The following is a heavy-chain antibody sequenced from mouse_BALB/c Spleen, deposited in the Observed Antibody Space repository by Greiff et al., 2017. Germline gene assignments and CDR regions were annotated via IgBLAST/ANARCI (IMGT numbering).Heavy chain of an antibody. Sequence: EVLLVESGGGLVKPGGSLKLSCAASGFTFSSYGMSWVRQTPEKRLEWVATISSGGSYTYYPDSVKGRFTISRDNAKNTLYLQMSSLRSEDTAVYYCAGREDYWGQGTSVTVSS. CDR2: ISSGGSYT. CDR1: GFTFSSYG. J-gene: IGHJ4*01. CDR3: AGREDY. V-gene: IGHV5-9-3*01.